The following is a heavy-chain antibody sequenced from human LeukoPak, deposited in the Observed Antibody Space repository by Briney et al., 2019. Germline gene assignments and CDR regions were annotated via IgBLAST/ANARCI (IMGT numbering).Heavy chain of an antibody. Sequence: GASVKVSCKASGYTFTGYYMHWVRQAPGQGLEWMGWINPNSGGTNYAQKFQGRVTMTRDTSISTAYMELSRLRSDDTAVYYCARDQKGYDFWSGPDPWGQGTLVTVSS. CDR1: GYTFTGYY. D-gene: IGHD3-3*01. CDR2: INPNSGGT. V-gene: IGHV1-2*02. CDR3: ARDQKGYDFWSGPDP. J-gene: IGHJ5*02.